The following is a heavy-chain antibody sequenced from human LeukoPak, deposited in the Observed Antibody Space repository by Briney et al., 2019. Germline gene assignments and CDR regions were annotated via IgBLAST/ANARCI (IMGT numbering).Heavy chain of an antibody. Sequence: GGSLRLSCEASGFTFSSYGMPWVRQAPDKGLQWVALILNDGSNQYYADSVKGRFTISRDNSRNTLYLQMNSLRAEDTAVYYCVRDGPATDNEFDYWGQGTRVTVSS. CDR3: VRDGPATDNEFDY. CDR1: GFTFSSYG. J-gene: IGHJ4*02. V-gene: IGHV3-33*01. CDR2: ILNDGSNQ. D-gene: IGHD1-1*01.